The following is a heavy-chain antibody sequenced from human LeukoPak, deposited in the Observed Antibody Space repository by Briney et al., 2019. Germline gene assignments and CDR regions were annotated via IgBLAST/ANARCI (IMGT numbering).Heavy chain of an antibody. D-gene: IGHD2-8*02. Sequence: GGSLRLSCAASGFTFSSYAMSWVRQAPGKGLEWVSAISGSGGSTYYADSVKGRFTISRDNSKNILYLQMNSLRAEDTAMYFCAKDVWWSVSWGQGTPVTVSS. V-gene: IGHV3-23*01. CDR2: ISGSGGST. J-gene: IGHJ5*02. CDR3: AKDVWWSVS. CDR1: GFTFSSYA.